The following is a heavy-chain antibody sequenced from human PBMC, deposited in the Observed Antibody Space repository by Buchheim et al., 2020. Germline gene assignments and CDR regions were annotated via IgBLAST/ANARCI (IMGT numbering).Heavy chain of an antibody. D-gene: IGHD4-11*01. CDR2: ISVSGTST. CDR3: AKGYGNYFPFDY. J-gene: IGHJ4*02. Sequence: EVQLLESGGGLVQPGGSLTLSCAASGFTFSSSAMSWVRQAPGKGLEWVSSISVSGTSTYYTDSVKGRFTISRDNSRNTLYLQMNSLGAEDTAVYFCAKGYGNYFPFDYWGQGTL. CDR1: GFTFSSSA. V-gene: IGHV3-23*01.